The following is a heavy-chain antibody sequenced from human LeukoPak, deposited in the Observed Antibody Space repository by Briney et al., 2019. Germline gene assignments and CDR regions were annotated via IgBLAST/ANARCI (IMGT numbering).Heavy chain of an antibody. V-gene: IGHV1-69*13. CDR3: ARGHTYYYDSSGYYNPFDY. CDR1: GGTFSSYA. CDR2: IIPIFGTA. Sequence: GASVKVSCKASGGTFSSYAISWVRQAPGQGLEWMGGIIPIFGTANYAQKFQGRVTITADESTSTAYMELSSLRSEDTAVYYCARGHTYYYDSSGYYNPFDYWGQGTLVTVSS. J-gene: IGHJ4*02. D-gene: IGHD3-22*01.